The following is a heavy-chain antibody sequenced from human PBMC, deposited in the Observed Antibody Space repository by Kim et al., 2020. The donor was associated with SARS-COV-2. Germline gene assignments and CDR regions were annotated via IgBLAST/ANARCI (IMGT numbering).Heavy chain of an antibody. V-gene: IGHV4-31*03. CDR3: ARAGQQLAHYYYYGMDV. CDR1: GGSISSGGYY. D-gene: IGHD6-13*01. Sequence: SETLSLTCTVSGGSISSGGYYWSWIRQHPGKGLEWIGYIYYSGSTYYNPSLKSRVTISVDTSKNQFSLKLSSVTAADTAVYYCARAGQQLAHYYYYGMDVWGQGTTVTVSS. J-gene: IGHJ6*02. CDR2: IYYSGST.